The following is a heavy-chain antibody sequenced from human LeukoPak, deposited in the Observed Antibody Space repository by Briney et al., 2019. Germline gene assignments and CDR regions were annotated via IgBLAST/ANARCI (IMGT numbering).Heavy chain of an antibody. CDR3: ARDGSPLTAAGPLDY. Sequence: GGSLRLSCTASGFTFGDYPMNWVRQGPGKGLEWVSSISSSSSYIYYADSMKGRFTISRDNAKNSLHLQMNSLRVEDTAVYYCARDGSPLTAAGPLDYWGQGTLVTVSS. V-gene: IGHV3-21*01. CDR1: GFTFGDYP. J-gene: IGHJ4*02. D-gene: IGHD6-13*01. CDR2: ISSSSSYI.